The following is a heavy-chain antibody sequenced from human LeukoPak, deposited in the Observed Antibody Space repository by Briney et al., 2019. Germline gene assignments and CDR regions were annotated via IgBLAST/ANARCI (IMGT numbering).Heavy chain of an antibody. CDR3: ARVLWNGDYPRFDY. CDR2: IYSGGTT. Sequence: PGGSLRLSCAASGFTVSSNYMNWVRQAPGKGLEWVSIIYSGGTTYYADSVKGRFTISRDNSKNTLYLQMNSLRAEDTAVYYCARVLWNGDYPRFDYWGQGALVTVSS. CDR1: GFTVSSNY. J-gene: IGHJ4*02. D-gene: IGHD4-17*01. V-gene: IGHV3-53*01.